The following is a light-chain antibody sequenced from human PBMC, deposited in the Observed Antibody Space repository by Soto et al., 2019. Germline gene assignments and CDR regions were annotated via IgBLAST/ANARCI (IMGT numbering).Light chain of an antibody. J-gene: IGKJ1*01. CDR1: QSISNW. Sequence: DIPMTQSPSTLSASIGDRVTITCRASQSISNWLAWYQQKPGKAPKLLIYKASSFESGVPSRFSGSGSGTEFTLTISSLQPDDFATYYCQQYNTYPWTFGPGTRVEIK. V-gene: IGKV1-5*03. CDR3: QQYNTYPWT. CDR2: KAS.